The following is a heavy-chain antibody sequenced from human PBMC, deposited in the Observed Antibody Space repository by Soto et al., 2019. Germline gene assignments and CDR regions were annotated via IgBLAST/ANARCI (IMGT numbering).Heavy chain of an antibody. CDR3: AKVFSSGSIYYYYYMDV. CDR2: ISGSGGST. D-gene: IGHD6-19*01. J-gene: IGHJ6*03. Sequence: EVQLLESGGGLVQPGGSLRLSCAASRFTFSSNAMSWVRQAPGKGLEWVPVISGSGGSTYYADSVKGRFTISRDNSKNTLYLQMNSLRAEDTAVYYCAKVFSSGSIYYYYYMDVWGKGTTVTVSS. V-gene: IGHV3-23*01. CDR1: RFTFSSNA.